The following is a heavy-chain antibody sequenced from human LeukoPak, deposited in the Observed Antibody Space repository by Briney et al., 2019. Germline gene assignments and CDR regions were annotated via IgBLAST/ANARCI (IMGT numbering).Heavy chain of an antibody. CDR3: ARPRAAVGATIDY. D-gene: IGHD1-26*01. Sequence: GESLKISCQGSGCIFTSYWMGWVRQMPGKGLEWMGVIYPGDADTRYSPSFQGQVTISADKSISTAYLQWNSLKASDTAIYYCARPRAAVGATIDYWGQGTLVTVSS. J-gene: IGHJ4*02. CDR1: GCIFTSYW. CDR2: IYPGDADT. V-gene: IGHV5-51*01.